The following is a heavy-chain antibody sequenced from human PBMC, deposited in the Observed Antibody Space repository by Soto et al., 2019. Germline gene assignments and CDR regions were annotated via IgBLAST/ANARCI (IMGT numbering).Heavy chain of an antibody. D-gene: IGHD2-15*01. V-gene: IGHV3-23*01. CDR2: ISGSGGSK. Sequence: DVQLLESGGGLVQPGGSLRLSCAASGFTFSSDAMGWVRKAPGQGLEWVSAISGSGGSKYYADAVKGRFTISRDNSKNTLYLQMNSLRAEDTAVYYCAGAGVVVARWFDTWGQGTLVTVSS. CDR1: GFTFSSDA. CDR3: AGAGVVVARWFDT. J-gene: IGHJ5*02.